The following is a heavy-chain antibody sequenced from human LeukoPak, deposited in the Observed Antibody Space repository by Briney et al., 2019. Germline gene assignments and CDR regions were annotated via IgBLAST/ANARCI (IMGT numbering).Heavy chain of an antibody. V-gene: IGHV3-66*01. CDR2: IYSGGST. CDR3: GTLWFGESGVDY. CDR1: GFTVSSNY. J-gene: IGHJ4*02. D-gene: IGHD3-10*01. Sequence: GGSLRLSCAASGFTVSSNYMSWVRQAPGKGLEWVSVIYSGGSTYYADSVKGRFTISRDNSKNTLYLQMNSLRAEDTAVYYCGTLWFGESGVDYWGQGTLVTVSS.